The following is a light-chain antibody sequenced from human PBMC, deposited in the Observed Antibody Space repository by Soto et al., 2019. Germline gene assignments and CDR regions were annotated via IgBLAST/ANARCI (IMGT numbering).Light chain of an antibody. CDR2: GAS. Sequence: EIVLTQSPGTLSLSPGERATLACRASQSVRSNYLAWYQQKPGQAPQLLIYGASSRATGIPDRFSGSGSGTDFTLTITRLEPEDSAVYFCQQYTGPPTTFGQGTRLENK. J-gene: IGKJ5*01. CDR3: QQYTGPPTT. V-gene: IGKV3-20*01. CDR1: QSVRSNY.